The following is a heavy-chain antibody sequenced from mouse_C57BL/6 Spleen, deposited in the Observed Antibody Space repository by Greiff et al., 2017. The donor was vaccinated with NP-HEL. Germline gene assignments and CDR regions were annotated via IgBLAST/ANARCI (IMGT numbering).Heavy chain of an antibody. CDR3: ARTIYYGSSYWYFDV. Sequence: VQLQQSGPELVKPGASVKISCKASGYAFSSSWMNWVKQRPGKGLEWIGRIYPGDGDTNYNGKFKGKATLTADKSSSTAYMQLSSLTSEDSAVYFCARTIYYGSSYWYFDVLGTGTTVTVSS. CDR1: GYAFSSSW. V-gene: IGHV1-82*01. J-gene: IGHJ1*03. CDR2: IYPGDGDT. D-gene: IGHD1-1*01.